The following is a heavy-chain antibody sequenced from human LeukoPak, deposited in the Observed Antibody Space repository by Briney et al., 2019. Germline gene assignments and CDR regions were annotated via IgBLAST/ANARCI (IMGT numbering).Heavy chain of an antibody. J-gene: IGHJ1*01. Sequence: GGSLRLSCAVSGFPFSSYWMHWVRQAPGKGLEWVAVISYDGSNKYYADSVKGRFTISRDNSKNTLYLQMNSLRAEDTAVYYCARGGIVVVPAAWFQHWGQGTLVTVSS. CDR1: GFPFSSYW. D-gene: IGHD2-2*01. V-gene: IGHV3-30-3*01. CDR3: ARGGIVVVPAAWFQH. CDR2: ISYDGSNK.